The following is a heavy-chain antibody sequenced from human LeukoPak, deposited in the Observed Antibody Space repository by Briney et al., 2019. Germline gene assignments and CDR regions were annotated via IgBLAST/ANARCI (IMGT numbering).Heavy chain of an antibody. J-gene: IGHJ5*02. CDR2: IRSKAYGGTT. CDR1: GFTSGDYA. D-gene: IGHD3-22*01. CDR3: TRERGTFRYYYDSSGYSET. Sequence: GGSLRLSCTASGFTSGDYAMSWFRQAPGKGLEWVGFIRSKAYGGTTEYSASVKGRFTISRDDSKSIAYLQMNSLKTEDIAVYYCTRERGTFRYYYDSSGYSETWGQGTLVTVSS. V-gene: IGHV3-49*03.